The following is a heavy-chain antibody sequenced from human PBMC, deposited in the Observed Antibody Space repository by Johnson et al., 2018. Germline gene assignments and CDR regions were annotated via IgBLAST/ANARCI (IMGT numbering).Heavy chain of an antibody. CDR3: ARQSSGYDSGYYYGMDV. Sequence: EVQLLESGAEVKKPGESLKISCKGSGYSFTSYWIGWVRQMPGKCLEWMGIIYPGDSDTRYSPSFQGQVTISADKSISTAYLQWSSLKASDTAMYYCARQSSGYDSGYYYGMDVWGQGTTVTVSS. CDR1: GYSFTSYW. CDR2: IYPGDSDT. J-gene: IGHJ6*02. D-gene: IGHD5-12*01. V-gene: IGHV5-51*01.